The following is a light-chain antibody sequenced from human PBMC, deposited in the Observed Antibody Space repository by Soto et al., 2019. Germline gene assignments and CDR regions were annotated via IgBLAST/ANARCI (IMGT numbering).Light chain of an antibody. CDR1: HSVNSH. CDR3: QQYQNWPL. Sequence: MMMTQSPATLSVSPGERVTLSCRTSHSVNSHVAWYQQKPGQXPXXLLYGASTRATGIPVRFSGSGFGTEFTLTISSLQSEDFAVDYCQQYQNWPLFGQGTRLENK. V-gene: IGKV3-15*01. J-gene: IGKJ5*01. CDR2: GAS.